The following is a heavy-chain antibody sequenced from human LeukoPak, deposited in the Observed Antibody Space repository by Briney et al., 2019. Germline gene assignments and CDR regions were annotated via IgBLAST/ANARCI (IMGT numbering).Heavy chain of an antibody. V-gene: IGHV1-69*13. CDR3: ARELHIVPGQSSPPGNWFDP. CDR1: GYTFTGYY. J-gene: IGHJ5*02. D-gene: IGHD2-21*01. CDR2: IIPIFGTA. Sequence: GASAKVSCKASGYTFTGYYMHWVRQAPGQGLEWMGGIIPIFGTANYAQKFQGRVTITADESTSTAYMELSSLRSEDTAVYYCARELHIVPGQSSPPGNWFDPWGQGTLVTVSS.